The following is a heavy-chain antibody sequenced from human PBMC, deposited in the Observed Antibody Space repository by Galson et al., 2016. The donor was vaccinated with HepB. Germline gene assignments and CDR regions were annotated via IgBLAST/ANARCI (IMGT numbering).Heavy chain of an antibody. Sequence: SLRLSCAASGFTFSDYTINWVRQAPGKGLEWVSSISSRSSYIYYADSVKGRFTISRDDANDSLYLQMNSLRAEDTAVYYCARVGDRAPYYDLLTASYKDDAFDIWGQGTMVSVSS. CDR2: ISSRSSYI. J-gene: IGHJ3*02. V-gene: IGHV3-21*01. CDR3: ARVGDRAPYYDLLTASYKDDAFDI. D-gene: IGHD3-9*01. CDR1: GFTFSDYT.